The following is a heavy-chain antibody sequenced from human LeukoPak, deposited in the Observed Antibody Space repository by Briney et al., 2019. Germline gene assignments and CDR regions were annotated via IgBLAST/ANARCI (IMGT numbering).Heavy chain of an antibody. CDR2: IYTGGNS. D-gene: IGHD3-22*01. J-gene: IGHJ3*02. V-gene: IGHV3-53*01. CDR1: GFTVSSTH. CDR3: ARGGRGSAAVVAPRSFDI. Sequence: GGSLRLSCAASGFTVSSTHMVWVRQAPGKGLEWVSVIYTGGNSYYAGSVQGRFIISRDISKNTLYLQMNSLRAGDSALYYCARGGRGSAAVVAPRSFDIWGQGTMVTVSS.